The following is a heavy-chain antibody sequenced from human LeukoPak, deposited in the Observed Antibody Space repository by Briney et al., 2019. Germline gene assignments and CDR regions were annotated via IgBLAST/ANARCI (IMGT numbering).Heavy chain of an antibody. J-gene: IGHJ4*02. D-gene: IGHD3-22*01. CDR1: GYTFTDYN. Sequence: GASVKVSCKTSGYTFTDYNVYWVRQAPAQGLEWMGWINPKTGGTIYAQRFQGRVTMTKDTSITTAYMELRSLRSDDTAVYYCARGSPPRRNYDSRGYYSYYFDYWGQGTLVTVSS. CDR2: INPKTGGT. V-gene: IGHV1-2*02. CDR3: ARGSPPRRNYDSRGYYSYYFDY.